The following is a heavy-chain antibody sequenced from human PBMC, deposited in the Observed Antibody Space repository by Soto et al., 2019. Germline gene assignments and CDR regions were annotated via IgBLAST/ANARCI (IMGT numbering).Heavy chain of an antibody. CDR2: IHSDGSST. D-gene: IGHD1-26*01. CDR1: GFTFSYYW. Sequence: EVQLVESGGGLVRPGGSLRLSCAASGFTFSYYWMHWVRQAPGKGLVWVSRIHSDGSSTTYADFVKGRFIISRDNARNTVDLKMNSVRVEDTAVYYCERGDRGAFDLWGQGTVVTVSS. V-gene: IGHV3-74*01. CDR3: ERGDRGAFDL. J-gene: IGHJ3*01.